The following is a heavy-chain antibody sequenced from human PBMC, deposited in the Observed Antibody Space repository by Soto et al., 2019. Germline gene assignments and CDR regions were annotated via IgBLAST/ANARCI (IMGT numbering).Heavy chain of an antibody. Sequence: GESLKISCKGSGYSFTSYWIGWVRQMPGKGLEWMGIIYPGDSDTRYSPSFQGQVTISADKSISTAYLQWSSLKASDTAMYYCARPRCPRTSCYFDVECWFDPWGQGTLVTVPS. CDR1: GYSFTSYW. D-gene: IGHD2-2*01. V-gene: IGHV5-51*01. CDR2: IYPGDSDT. J-gene: IGHJ5*02. CDR3: ARPRCPRTSCYFDVECWFDP.